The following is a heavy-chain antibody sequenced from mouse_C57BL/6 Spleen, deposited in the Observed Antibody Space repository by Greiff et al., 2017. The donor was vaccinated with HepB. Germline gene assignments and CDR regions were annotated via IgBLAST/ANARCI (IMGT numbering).Heavy chain of an antibody. CDR1: GYTFTSYG. D-gene: IGHD1-1*01. J-gene: IGHJ2*01. CDR3: ARSFITTVVGYFDY. Sequence: QVQLQQSGAELARPGASVKLSCKASGYTFTSYGISWVKQRTGQGLEWIGEIYPRSGNTYYNEKFKGKATLTADKSSSTAYMELRSLTSADAAVYFCARSFITTVVGYFDYWGQGTTLTVSS. CDR2: IYPRSGNT. V-gene: IGHV1-81*01.